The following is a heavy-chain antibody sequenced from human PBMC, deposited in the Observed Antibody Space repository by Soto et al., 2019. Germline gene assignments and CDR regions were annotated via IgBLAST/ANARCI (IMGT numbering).Heavy chain of an antibody. J-gene: IGHJ4*02. CDR2: INAGNGNT. CDR1: GYTFTSYA. V-gene: IGHV1-3*01. D-gene: IGHD6-19*01. CDR3: AREPSHSSGWYSFFDY. Sequence: ASVKLSCKASGYTFTSYAMHLVRQAPGQRLEWMGWINAGNGNTKYSQKFQGRVTITRDTSASTAYMELSSLRSEDTAVYYCAREPSHSSGWYSFFDYWGQGTLVTVSS.